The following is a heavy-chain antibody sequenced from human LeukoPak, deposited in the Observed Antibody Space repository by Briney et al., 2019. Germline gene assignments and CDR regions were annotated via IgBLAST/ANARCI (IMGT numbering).Heavy chain of an antibody. D-gene: IGHD1-26*01. CDR1: GYTFTGYD. CDR3: TRGSLSGSSRDY. J-gene: IGHJ4*02. Sequence: GASVRVSCKASGYTFTGYDINWVRQATGQGLEWMGWMNPYTGDTGYAQNFQGRVTMTRNTSIDTAYMDLRGLRSEDTAVYYCTRGSLSGSSRDYWGQGTLATVSS. V-gene: IGHV1-8*01. CDR2: MNPYTGDT.